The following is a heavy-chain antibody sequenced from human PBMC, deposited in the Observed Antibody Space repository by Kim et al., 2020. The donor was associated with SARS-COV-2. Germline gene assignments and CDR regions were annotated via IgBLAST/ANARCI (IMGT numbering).Heavy chain of an antibody. CDR2: ISHSGNT. D-gene: IGHD1-26*01. J-gene: IGHJ5*02. Sequence: SETLCLTCGVSGGSISSGTWWSWVRQPPGKGLEWIGEISHSGNTNYNPSLRSRVNISIDKSKNQFSLSLNSVTAADTAFYYCARLHSDTGGYYRFDPWGQGTLVTLSS. V-gene: IGHV4-4*02. CDR3: ARLHSDTGGYYRFDP. CDR1: GGSISSGTW.